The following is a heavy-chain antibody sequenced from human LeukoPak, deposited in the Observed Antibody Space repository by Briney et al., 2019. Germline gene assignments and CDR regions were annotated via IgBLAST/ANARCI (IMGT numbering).Heavy chain of an antibody. CDR1: GFTFSSYS. D-gene: IGHD2-15*01. J-gene: IGHJ5*02. Sequence: GGSLRLSCAASGFTFSSYSMNWVRQAPGKGLEWVSSISSSSSYIYYADSVKGRFTISRDNAKNSLYLQMNSLRAEDTPVYYCARTVYCSGGSCYYNWFDPWGQGTLVTVSS. CDR2: ISSSSSYI. CDR3: ARTVYCSGGSCYYNWFDP. V-gene: IGHV3-21*01.